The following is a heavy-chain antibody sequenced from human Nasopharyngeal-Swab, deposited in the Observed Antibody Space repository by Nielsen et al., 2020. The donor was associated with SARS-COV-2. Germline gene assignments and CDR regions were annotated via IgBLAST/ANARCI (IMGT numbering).Heavy chain of an antibody. CDR1: GFTFVDYA. CDR2: ISWDGGST. D-gene: IGHD2-2*01. V-gene: IGHV3-43D*04. CDR3: AKDMVLVDIVVVPAAMPDY. Sequence: GESLKISCAASGFTFVDYAMHWVRHAPGKGLEWVFLISWDGGSTYYADSVKGRFTISRDNSKNSLYLQMNSLRAEDTALYYCAKDMVLVDIVVVPAAMPDYWGQGTLVTVSS. J-gene: IGHJ4*02.